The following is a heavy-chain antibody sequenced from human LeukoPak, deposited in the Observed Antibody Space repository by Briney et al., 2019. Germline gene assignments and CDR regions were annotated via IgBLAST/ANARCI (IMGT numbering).Heavy chain of an antibody. CDR2: ISNDGTST. V-gene: IGHV3-74*01. D-gene: IGHD3-10*01. J-gene: IGHJ5*01. CDR1: GVTFSSHS. Sequence: PGGSLRLSRAASGVTFSSHSMHWVRQAPGKGLVWVSGISNDGTSTTYADSVKGRFTISRDNAKNTLYLQMHSLRAEDTAVYSCARGWFGPDSCGQGTLVTVSS. CDR3: ARGWFGPDS.